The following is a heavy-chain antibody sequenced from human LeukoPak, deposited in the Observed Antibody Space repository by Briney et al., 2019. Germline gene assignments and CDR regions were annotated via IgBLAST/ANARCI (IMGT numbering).Heavy chain of an antibody. Sequence: PSETLSLTCTVSGGSISSYYWSWIRQPPGKGLEWIGYIYYSGSTNYNPSLKSRVTISVDTSKNQFSLKLSPVTAADTAVYYCARPGVGSGRYGAFDIWGQGTMVTVSS. V-gene: IGHV4-59*01. J-gene: IGHJ3*02. CDR2: IYYSGST. CDR3: ARPGVGSGRYGAFDI. CDR1: GGSISSYY. D-gene: IGHD5-18*01.